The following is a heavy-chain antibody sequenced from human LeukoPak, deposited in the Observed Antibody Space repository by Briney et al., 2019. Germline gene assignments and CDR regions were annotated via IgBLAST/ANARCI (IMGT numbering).Heavy chain of an antibody. J-gene: IGHJ5*02. CDR2: INEGGSAK. CDR3: ASFEVEAS. D-gene: IGHD3-3*01. Sequence: GGSLRLSCAASGLIFRDYWMAWVRQAPGKGLQWVASINEGGSAKYYVDSVKGRFAISSDNAQNSLHLQLNSLRGDYTAVYYCASFEVEASWGQGTLVTVSS. CDR1: GLIFRDYW. V-gene: IGHV3-7*01.